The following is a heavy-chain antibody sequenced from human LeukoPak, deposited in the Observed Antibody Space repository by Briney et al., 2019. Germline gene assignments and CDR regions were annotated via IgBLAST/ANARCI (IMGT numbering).Heavy chain of an antibody. D-gene: IGHD6-19*01. Sequence: GGSLRLSCAASGFTFSGSAIHWVRQASGKGLEWVGRIRSKANSYATAYAASVKGRFTISRDDSKNTLYLQMNSLRAEDTAVYYCAKDPGSSGFTRYYYYYMDVWGKGTTVTISS. V-gene: IGHV3-73*01. CDR3: AKDPGSSGFTRYYYYYMDV. CDR2: IRSKANSYAT. CDR1: GFTFSGSA. J-gene: IGHJ6*03.